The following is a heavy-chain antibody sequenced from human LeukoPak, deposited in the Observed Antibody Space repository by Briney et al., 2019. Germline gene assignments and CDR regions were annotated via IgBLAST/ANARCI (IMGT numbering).Heavy chain of an antibody. J-gene: IGHJ3*01. Sequence: GGSLRLSCAASGFTFSSYWMHWVRQPPGEGLVWVSHISTDGGRTNYADSVKGRFTTSRDNTKNTVYLQMSSLRAEDTAVYYCSPGFAFDVWGQGTMVTVSS. D-gene: IGHD2-15*01. CDR3: SPGFAFDV. CDR1: GFTFSSYW. CDR2: ISTDGGRT. V-gene: IGHV3-74*01.